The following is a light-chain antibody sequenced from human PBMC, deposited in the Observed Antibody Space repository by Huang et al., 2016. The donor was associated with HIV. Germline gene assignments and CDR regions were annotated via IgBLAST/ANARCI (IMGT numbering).Light chain of an antibody. J-gene: IGKJ5*01. Sequence: EIVMTQSPATLFVSPGERATLSCRASQSVSSNLAWYQQKPGQAPRLLIYGASTRATGIPARFSGSGSGTEFTLSISSLQSEDFAVYYCQQYNNWPPLITFGQGTRLEIK. CDR3: QQYNNWPPLIT. CDR1: QSVSSN. V-gene: IGKV3-15*01. CDR2: GAS.